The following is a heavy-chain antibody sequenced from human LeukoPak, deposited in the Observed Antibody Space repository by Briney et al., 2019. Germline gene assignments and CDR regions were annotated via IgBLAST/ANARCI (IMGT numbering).Heavy chain of an antibody. J-gene: IGHJ4*02. CDR3: AKDQRGYNKPSDY. CDR1: GFTFSSYA. V-gene: IGHV3-23*01. CDR2: ISGGGIST. Sequence: QPGGSLRLSCAASGFTFSSYAISWVRQAPGKGLEWVSTISGGGISTYYADSVKGRFTISRDNSKNTLYLQVNSLRAEDTAVYYCAKDQRGYNKPSDYWGQGTLVTVSS. D-gene: IGHD5-18*01.